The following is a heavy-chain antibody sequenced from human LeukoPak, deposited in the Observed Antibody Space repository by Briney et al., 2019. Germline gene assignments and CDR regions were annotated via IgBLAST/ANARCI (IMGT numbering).Heavy chain of an antibody. V-gene: IGHV3-23*01. D-gene: IGHD3-3*01. Sequence: GGSLRLSCATSGFTFRDSAVSWVRQSPGEGLEWVSSISDTGGRTYYADSVKGRFTITRDNSRNTVYLQMNQMRAGDTARYYCAKGGQDFDFWRFDLWGQGILVTVSS. CDR1: GFTFRDSA. J-gene: IGHJ5*02. CDR2: ISDTGGRT. CDR3: AKGGQDFDFWRFDL.